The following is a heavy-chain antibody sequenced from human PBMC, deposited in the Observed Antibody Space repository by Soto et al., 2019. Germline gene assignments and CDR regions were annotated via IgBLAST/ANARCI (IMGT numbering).Heavy chain of an antibody. CDR3: AKDTRALNAFEI. J-gene: IGHJ3*02. D-gene: IGHD2-15*01. CDR1: GFTFSSYA. V-gene: IGHV3-23*01. Sequence: EVQLLESGGGLVQPGGSLRLSCAASGFTFSSYAMSWVRQAPGKGLEWVSAISGSGGSTSYADSVQGRFNISRDNSNNTLYPQMNSLRADDTAIYYCAKDTRALNAFEICGQGTIVTVSS. CDR2: ISGSGGST.